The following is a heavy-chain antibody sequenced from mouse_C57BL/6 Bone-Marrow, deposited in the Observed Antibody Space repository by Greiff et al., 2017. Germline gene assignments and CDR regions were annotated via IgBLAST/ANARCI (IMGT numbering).Heavy chain of an antibody. Sequence: DVKLQESGPGLVKPSQSLSLPCSVTGYSITSGYYWNWIRQFPGNKLEWMGYISYDGSNNYNPSLKNRISITRDTSKNQFFLKLNSVTTEDTATYYCARGGFAYWGQGTLVTVSA. V-gene: IGHV3-6*01. CDR1: GYSITSGYY. CDR2: ISYDGSN. CDR3: ARGGFAY. J-gene: IGHJ3*01.